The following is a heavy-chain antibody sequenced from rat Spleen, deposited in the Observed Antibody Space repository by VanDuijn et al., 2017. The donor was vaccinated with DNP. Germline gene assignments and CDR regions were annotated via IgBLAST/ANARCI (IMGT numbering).Heavy chain of an antibody. CDR3: ATGTFAY. V-gene: IGHV5S11*01. J-gene: IGHJ3*01. CDR1: GLTITSYY. CDR2: ISPGGDNI. Sequence: EVQLVEKGGGLVQLGGSMKLYCAASGLTITSYYLAWVRQTSTKGLEWVAAISPGGDNIYYRDSVKGRFTISRDDAKNTLYLQMDSLRSEETATYYCATGTFAYWGQGTLVTVSS.